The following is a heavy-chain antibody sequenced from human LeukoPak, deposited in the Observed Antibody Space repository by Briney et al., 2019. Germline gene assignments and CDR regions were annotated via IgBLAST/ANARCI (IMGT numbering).Heavy chain of an antibody. CDR3: ARVNSVKGILDYYFDY. J-gene: IGHJ4*02. V-gene: IGHV1-2*04. CDR1: GYTSTGYY. CDR2: INPNSGGT. D-gene: IGHD1-26*01. Sequence: ASVKVSCKASGYTSTGYYMHWVRQAPGQGLEWMGWINPNSGGTNYAQKFQGWVTMTRDTSISTAYMELSRLRSDDTAVYYCARVNSVKGILDYYFDYWGQGTLVTVSS.